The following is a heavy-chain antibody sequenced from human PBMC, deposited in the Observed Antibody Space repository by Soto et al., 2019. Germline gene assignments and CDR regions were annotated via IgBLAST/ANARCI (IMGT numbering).Heavy chain of an antibody. J-gene: IGHJ6*02. V-gene: IGHV1-3*01. Sequence: ASVKVSCKASGYTFTSYAMHWVRQAPGQRLEWMGWINAGNGNTKYSQKFQGRVTITRDTSASTAYMELSSPRSEDTAVYYCARDRTMYSSSSPASDYYGMDVWGQGTTVTVSS. CDR1: GYTFTSYA. CDR2: INAGNGNT. D-gene: IGHD6-6*01. CDR3: ARDRTMYSSSSPASDYYGMDV.